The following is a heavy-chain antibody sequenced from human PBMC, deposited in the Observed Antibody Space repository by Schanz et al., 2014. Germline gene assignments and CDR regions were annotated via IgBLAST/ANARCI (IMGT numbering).Heavy chain of an antibody. CDR2: IGGDASRT. Sequence: EVQLVESGGGLIQPGGSLRLSCAVSGFTVNTNYMSWVRQAPGKGPEWVSAIGGDASRTYYADSVKGRFTISRDNSKSTLYLQMNSLRADDTAIYYCARDSDVSKYNVFDSWGQGTLVTVSS. CDR3: ARDSDVSKYNVFDS. J-gene: IGHJ5*01. V-gene: IGHV3-53*01. CDR1: GFTVNTNY.